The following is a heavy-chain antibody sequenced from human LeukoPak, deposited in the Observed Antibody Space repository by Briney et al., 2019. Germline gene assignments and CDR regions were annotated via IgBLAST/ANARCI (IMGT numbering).Heavy chain of an antibody. CDR2: IYYSGST. J-gene: IGHJ6*03. CDR1: GGSISSYY. Sequence: PSETLSLTCTVSGGSISSYYWSWIRQPPGKGLEWIGYIYYSGSTNYNPSLKSRVTISVDTSKNQFSLKLSSVTAADTAVYYCARGAGYSSSWSTGAYYYYYMDVWGKGTTVTISS. D-gene: IGHD6-13*01. CDR3: ARGAGYSSSWSTGAYYYYYMDV. V-gene: IGHV4-59*01.